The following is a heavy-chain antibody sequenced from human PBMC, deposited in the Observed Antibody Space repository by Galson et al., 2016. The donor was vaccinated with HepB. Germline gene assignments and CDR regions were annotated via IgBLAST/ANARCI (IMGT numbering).Heavy chain of an antibody. Sequence: SLRLSCAASGFTFSNYAMNWVRQVPGKGLEWVSALSSSAITTHYADSVKGRFTISRDNSKNTLYLQMNSLRAEATAVYYCAKVPNSEGGWFDFWGQGTLVIVSS. CDR3: AKVPNSEGGWFDF. J-gene: IGHJ5*01. V-gene: IGHV3-23*01. CDR2: LSSSAITT. CDR1: GFTFSNYA.